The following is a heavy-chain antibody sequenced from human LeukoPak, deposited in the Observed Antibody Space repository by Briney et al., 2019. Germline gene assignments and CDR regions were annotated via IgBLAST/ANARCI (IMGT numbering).Heavy chain of an antibody. CDR2: ISYDGSNK. Sequence: GGSLRLSCAASGFTFSSYAMHWVRQAPGKGLEWVAVISYDGSNKYYADPVKGRFTISRDNSKNTLYLQMNSLRAEDTAVYYCEAIAARVSPLFDYWGQGTLVTVSS. CDR1: GFTFSSYA. J-gene: IGHJ4*02. V-gene: IGHV3-30*04. CDR3: EAIAARVSPLFDY. D-gene: IGHD6-6*01.